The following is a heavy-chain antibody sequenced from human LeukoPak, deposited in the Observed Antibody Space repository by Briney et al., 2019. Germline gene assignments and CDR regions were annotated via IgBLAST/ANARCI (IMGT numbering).Heavy chain of an antibody. CDR1: GFTFSSYA. Sequence: GGSLRLSCAASGFTFSSYAMSWVRQAPGKELEWVSAISGSGGSTYYADSVKGRFTISRDNSKNTLYLQMNSLRAEDTAVYYCARRIQQLADCFDYWGQGTLVTVSS. D-gene: IGHD6-13*01. CDR3: ARRIQQLADCFDY. V-gene: IGHV3-23*01. CDR2: ISGSGGST. J-gene: IGHJ4*02.